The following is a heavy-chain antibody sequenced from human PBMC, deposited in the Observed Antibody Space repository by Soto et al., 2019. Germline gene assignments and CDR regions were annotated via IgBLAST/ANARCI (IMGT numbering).Heavy chain of an antibody. CDR1: GFTFSDYY. CDR3: ARDTSRAAGPEIDY. J-gene: IGHJ4*02. D-gene: IGHD6-13*01. Sequence: GGSLRLSCAASGFTFSDYYMSWVRQAPGKGLEWVSYISSSGSTIYYADSVKGRFTISRDNAKNSLYLQMNSLRAEDTAVYYCARDTSRAAGPEIDYWGQGTLVTVSS. V-gene: IGHV3-11*01. CDR2: ISSSGSTI.